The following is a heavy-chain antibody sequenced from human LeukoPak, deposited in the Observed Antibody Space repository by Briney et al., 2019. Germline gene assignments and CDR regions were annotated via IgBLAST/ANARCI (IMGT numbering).Heavy chain of an antibody. CDR3: ATDDLDYGPPGN. CDR2: INPSGRTT. CDR1: EYTFTSYD. Sequence: ASVKVSCKASEYTFTSYDFHWVRQAPGQGLEWMGMINPSGRTTTNAEKFQGRVTMTRDTSTSTVHMELSSLRTDDTAIYYCATDDLDYGPPGNWGQGTLVIVSS. D-gene: IGHD4/OR15-4a*01. J-gene: IGHJ4*02. V-gene: IGHV1-46*01.